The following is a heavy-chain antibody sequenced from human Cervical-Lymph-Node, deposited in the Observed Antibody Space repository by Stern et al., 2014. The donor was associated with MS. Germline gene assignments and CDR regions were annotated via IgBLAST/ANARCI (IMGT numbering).Heavy chain of an antibody. D-gene: IGHD2-8*01. CDR3: ARDYEDTSMLFDH. CDR1: GFTFSSFG. CDR2: IAYEGNRK. V-gene: IGHV3-30*03. Sequence: QVQLVGSGGAVVQPGRSLRLSWAASGFTFSSFGIHWVRQAPGKVLEWVTIIAYEGNRKYYAAAVKGRFTISRDNSKNTLHLQMNSVTPDDTAIYYCARDYEDTSMLFDHWGQGTLVTVSS. J-gene: IGHJ4*02.